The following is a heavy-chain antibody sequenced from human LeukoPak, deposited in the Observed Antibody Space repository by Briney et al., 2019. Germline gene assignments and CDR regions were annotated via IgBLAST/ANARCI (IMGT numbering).Heavy chain of an antibody. CDR3: ARARRYCSSTSCYKGYYYGMDV. D-gene: IGHD2-2*02. CDR1: GGSFSGYY. J-gene: IGHJ6*02. V-gene: IGHV4-34*01. Sequence: ASETLSLTCAVYGGSFSGYYWSWIRQPPGKGLEWIGEINHSGSTNYNPSLKSRVTTSVDTSKNQFSLKLSSVTAADTAVYYCARARRYCSSTSCYKGYYYGMDVWGQGTTVTVSS. CDR2: INHSGST.